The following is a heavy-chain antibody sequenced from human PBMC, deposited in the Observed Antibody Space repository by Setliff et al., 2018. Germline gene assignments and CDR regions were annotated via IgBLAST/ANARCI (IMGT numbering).Heavy chain of an antibody. CDR1: GGSFSGYH. J-gene: IGHJ5*02. D-gene: IGHD1-26*01. Sequence: PSETLSLTCAVYGGSFSGYHWSWIRQPPGKGLEWIGEINHSGSTNYNPSLKSRVTISVDTSKNQFSLKLSSVTAADTAVYYCARGSGSYPVWFDPWGQGTLVTVSS. CDR2: INHSGST. V-gene: IGHV4-34*01. CDR3: ARGSGSYPVWFDP.